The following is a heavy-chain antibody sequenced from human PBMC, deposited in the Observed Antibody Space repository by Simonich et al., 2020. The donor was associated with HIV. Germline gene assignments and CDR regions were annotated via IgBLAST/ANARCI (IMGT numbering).Heavy chain of an antibody. V-gene: IGHV3-48*03. CDR3: ARGGYSKFCDY. CDR2: MSSRDSII. Sequence: EVQLVESGGGLVQPGGSLRLSCAASGFTFSSYEMNWVRQATGKGLEWVAYMSSRDSIIYYADSVKGRFTISRDNAKNSLYLQMSSLRAEDTAVYYCARGGYSKFCDYWGQGTLVTVSS. D-gene: IGHD5-12*01. CDR1: GFTFSSYE. J-gene: IGHJ4*02.